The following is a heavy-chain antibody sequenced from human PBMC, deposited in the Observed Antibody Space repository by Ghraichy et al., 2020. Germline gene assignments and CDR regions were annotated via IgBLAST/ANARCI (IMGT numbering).Heavy chain of an antibody. CDR3: AGEGGIVGGSVDY. CDR1: GGSMGSYY. CDR2: IAYSGST. V-gene: IGHV4-59*01. Sequence: SETLSLTCTVSGGSMGSYYWSWIRQPPGKGLEWIGYIAYSGSTNYKPSLKSRVTISLDTSKNQFSLKLTSLTAADTAVYDCAGEGGIVGGSVDYWGQGTLVTVSS. J-gene: IGHJ4*02. D-gene: IGHD1-26*01.